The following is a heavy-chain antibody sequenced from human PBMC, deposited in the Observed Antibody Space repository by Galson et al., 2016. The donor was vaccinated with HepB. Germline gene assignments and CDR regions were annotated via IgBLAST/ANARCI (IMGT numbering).Heavy chain of an antibody. CDR1: GFTFSDYT. V-gene: IGHV3-30-3*01. CDR2: MSYDGNNV. D-gene: IGHD3-3*01. J-gene: IGHJ3*02. Sequence: SLRLSCAASGFTFSDYTIHWVRQAPGKGLEWVAVMSYDGNNVDHADSLKGRFTISRDISKNTVYLQMNSLTAEDTAVYYCAREDVFRFSGWLSADAFDMWGQGTLVTVSS. CDR3: AREDVFRFSGWLSADAFDM.